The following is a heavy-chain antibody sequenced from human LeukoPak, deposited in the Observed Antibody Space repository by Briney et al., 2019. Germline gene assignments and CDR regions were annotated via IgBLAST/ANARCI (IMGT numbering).Heavy chain of an antibody. V-gene: IGHV1-8*03. Sequence: ASVKVSCKASGYTFSSFEIHWVRQATGQGPEWMGRVNPSTGDTTYGQKFHNRITITRDTSRRSSDMELNTLRSKDTAVYFCARLRFSSSGSNFDYWGQGTLVAVSS. CDR2: VNPSTGDT. J-gene: IGHJ4*02. CDR1: GYTFSSFE. CDR3: ARLRFSSSGSNFDY. D-gene: IGHD6-25*01.